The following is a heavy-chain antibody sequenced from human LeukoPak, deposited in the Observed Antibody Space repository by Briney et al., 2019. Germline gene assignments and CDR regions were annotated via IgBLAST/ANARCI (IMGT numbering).Heavy chain of an antibody. Sequence: SGPTLVKPPQTLTLTCTFSGFSLRTRGGGVGWIRQPPGKALEWLSLIYWDDDKRYSPSLKSRLTITKDTSKNQVVLTMTNMDPVDTATYYCAHSRNQETTVTTWDYWGQGTLVTVSS. V-gene: IGHV2-5*02. CDR1: GFSLRTRGGG. J-gene: IGHJ4*02. CDR3: AHSRNQETTVTTWDY. D-gene: IGHD4-17*01. CDR2: IYWDDDK.